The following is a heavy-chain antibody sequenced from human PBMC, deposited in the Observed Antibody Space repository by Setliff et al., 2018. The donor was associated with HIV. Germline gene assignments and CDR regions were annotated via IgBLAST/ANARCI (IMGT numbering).Heavy chain of an antibody. CDR1: GDSISSSSHY. J-gene: IGHJ4*02. CDR2: IYYRGST. Sequence: SETLSLTCNVSGDSISSSSHYWGWIRQPPGKGLEWIGSIYYRGSTYYNPSLKSRLTISVAMSKNQFSLKLRSVTAADTAAYFCARSITTVRGIRQDYFDYWGQGTLVTVSS. D-gene: IGHD3-10*01. V-gene: IGHV4-39*07. CDR3: ARSITTVRGIRQDYFDY.